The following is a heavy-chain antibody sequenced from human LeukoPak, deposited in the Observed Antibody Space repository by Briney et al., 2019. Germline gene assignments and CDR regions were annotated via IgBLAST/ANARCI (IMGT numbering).Heavy chain of an antibody. D-gene: IGHD5-12*01. V-gene: IGHV3-30*18. CDR3: VKGGGITFDY. CDR2: ISYDGNNK. J-gene: IGHJ4*02. Sequence: GGSLRLSCAASGFTFSSYGMHWVRQAPGKGLEWVTVISYDGNNKYYADSVKGRFTVSRDNSKSTLYLQMNSLRTEDTAVYYCVKGGGITFDYWGRGTLVTVSS. CDR1: GFTFSSYG.